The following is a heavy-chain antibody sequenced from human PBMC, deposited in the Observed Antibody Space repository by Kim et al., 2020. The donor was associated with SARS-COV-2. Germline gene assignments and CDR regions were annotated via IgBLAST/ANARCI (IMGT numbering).Heavy chain of an antibody. CDR1: GFTFSSYG. CDR3: ARDGFRDLTTVTTDDY. D-gene: IGHD4-17*01. Sequence: GGSLRLSCAASGFTFSSYGMHWVRQAPGKGLEWVAVIWYDGSNKYYADSVKGRFTISRDNSKNTLYLQMNSLRAEDTAVYYCARDGFRDLTTVTTDDYWGQGTLVTVSS. V-gene: IGHV3-33*01. J-gene: IGHJ4*02. CDR2: IWYDGSNK.